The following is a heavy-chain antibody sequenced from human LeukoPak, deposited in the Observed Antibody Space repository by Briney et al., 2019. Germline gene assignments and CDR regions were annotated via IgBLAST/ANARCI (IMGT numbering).Heavy chain of an antibody. Sequence: SQTLSLTCAISGDSVSSNSAAWNWIRKSPSRGLEWLGRTYYRSKWYNDYAVSVKSRITINPDTSKNQFSLQLNSVTPEDTAVYYCARELHADYGDYVLLDYWGQGTLVTVSS. J-gene: IGHJ4*02. CDR3: ARELHADYGDYVLLDY. CDR1: GDSVSSNSAA. CDR2: TYYRSKWYN. V-gene: IGHV6-1*01. D-gene: IGHD4-17*01.